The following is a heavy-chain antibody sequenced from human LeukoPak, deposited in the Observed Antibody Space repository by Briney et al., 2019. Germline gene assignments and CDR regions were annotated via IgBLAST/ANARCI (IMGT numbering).Heavy chain of an antibody. Sequence: SETLSLTCTVSGGSISSSSYYWGWIRQPPGKGLEWIGSIYYSGSTYYNPSLKSRVTISVDTSKNQFSLKLSSVTAADTAVYYCARTTRTFFGRAPGAFDIWGQGTMVTVSS. CDR2: IYYSGST. CDR1: GGSISSSSYY. CDR3: ARTTRTFFGRAPGAFDI. J-gene: IGHJ3*02. D-gene: IGHD3-3*01. V-gene: IGHV4-39*01.